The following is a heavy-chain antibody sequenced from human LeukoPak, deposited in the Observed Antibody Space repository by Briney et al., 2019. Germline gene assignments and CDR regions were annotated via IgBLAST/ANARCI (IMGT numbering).Heavy chain of an antibody. CDR3: VRGCSSTSCYPFDC. CDR1: GFTFSNYA. V-gene: IGHV3-23*01. CDR2: ITKSGRDT. Sequence: GGSLRLSCVTSGFTFSNYAMSWVRQAPGKGLEWVSDITKSGRDTFYADSVKGRFTISRDNSKNTVNLQMNSLRAEDTAVYYCVRGCSSTSCYPFDCWGQGTLVTVSS. J-gene: IGHJ4*02. D-gene: IGHD2-2*01.